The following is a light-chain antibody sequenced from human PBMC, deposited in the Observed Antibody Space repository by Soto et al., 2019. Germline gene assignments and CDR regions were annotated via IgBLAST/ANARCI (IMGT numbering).Light chain of an antibody. CDR1: SNDVGGYNY. J-gene: IGLJ1*01. CDR2: EVS. V-gene: IGLV2-14*01. Sequence: QSALTQPASVSGSPGQSITISCTGTSNDVGGYNYVSWYQQQPGKAPKLIIYEVSHRPSGISNRFSGSKSGNTASLTISGLQAEDEADYYCCSYVGSYTYVFGTGTKLTVL. CDR3: CSYVGSYTYV.